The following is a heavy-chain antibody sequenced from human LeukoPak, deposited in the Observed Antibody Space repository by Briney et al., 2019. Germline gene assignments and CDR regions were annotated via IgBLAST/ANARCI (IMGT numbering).Heavy chain of an antibody. Sequence: SGTLSLTCAVSGVSISSSNWWSWVRQPPGKGLEWIGEISHRGSTNYNPSLKSRVTISVDKSKNQFSLKLSSVTAADTAVYYCARAAGYDYVWGSYRRPDYYYGMDVWGQGTTVTVSS. CDR2: ISHRGST. CDR3: ARAAGYDYVWGSYRRPDYYYGMDV. J-gene: IGHJ6*02. D-gene: IGHD3-16*02. CDR1: GVSISSSNW. V-gene: IGHV4-4*02.